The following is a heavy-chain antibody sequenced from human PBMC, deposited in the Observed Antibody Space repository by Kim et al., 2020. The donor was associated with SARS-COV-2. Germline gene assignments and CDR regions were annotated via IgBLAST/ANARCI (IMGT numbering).Heavy chain of an antibody. Sequence: SETLSLTCTVSGGSISSYYWSWIRQPPGKGPEWIGYIFYTGSTTYNPSLKSRVTISVDASKNQFSLKLSSLTAADTAVYYCARGSSGYRATPDYWGQGTLVTVSS. CDR2: IFYTGST. J-gene: IGHJ4*02. D-gene: IGHD2-2*02. V-gene: IGHV4-59*01. CDR3: ARGSSGYRATPDY. CDR1: GGSISSYY.